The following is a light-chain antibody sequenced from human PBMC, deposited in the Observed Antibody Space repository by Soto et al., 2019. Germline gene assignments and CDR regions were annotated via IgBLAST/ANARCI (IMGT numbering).Light chain of an antibody. CDR3: QQCHATPLT. CDR1: QSRGSNF. J-gene: IGKJ5*01. Sequence: EIVWTQYPGTLSLSPGERATRSGRTSQSRGSNFLAWYQHKPGQAPRLLIYASYNRATGIPDRFSGSASGTDFTLTITTLQPEDVGIYYCQQCHATPLTFGQGTRLDIK. V-gene: IGKV3D-20*02. CDR2: ASY.